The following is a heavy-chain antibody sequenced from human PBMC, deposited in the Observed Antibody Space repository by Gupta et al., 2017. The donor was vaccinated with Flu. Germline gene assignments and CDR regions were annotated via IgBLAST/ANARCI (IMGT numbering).Heavy chain of an antibody. CDR3: AHSVSSWIAFDI. Sequence: GWIRQSPGKALEWLALIYWNDDERYRPSLKNRLTITKDTSKNKVVLTMTNMDPVDTATYYCAHSVSSWIAFDIWGQGTMVTVSS. CDR2: IYWNDDE. D-gene: IGHD6-13*01. J-gene: IGHJ3*02. V-gene: IGHV2-5*01.